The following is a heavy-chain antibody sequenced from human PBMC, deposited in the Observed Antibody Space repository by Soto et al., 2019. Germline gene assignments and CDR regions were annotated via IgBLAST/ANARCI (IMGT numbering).Heavy chain of an antibody. CDR1: GLSISSDNW. CDR2: IHHSGST. V-gene: IGHV4-4*02. Sequence: QVQLQESGPGLVRPSGTVSLTCAVSGLSISSDNWWSWVRQPPGKGLAWIGEIHHSGSTNYNPSLKSRVTMSVVPSKDLFSLTLNSVTAADTAFYYCARDQGSHPGDWGQGTLVSGSS. CDR3: ARDQGSHPGD. J-gene: IGHJ4*02. D-gene: IGHD6-13*01.